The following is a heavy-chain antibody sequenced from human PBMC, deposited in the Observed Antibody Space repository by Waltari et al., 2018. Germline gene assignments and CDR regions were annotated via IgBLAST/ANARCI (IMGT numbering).Heavy chain of an antibody. CDR2: IWYDGSNK. J-gene: IGHJ4*02. CDR1: GFTFSSYG. D-gene: IGHD3-3*01. CDR3: ARAPHTIFGVVRGYFDY. V-gene: IGHV3-33*01. Sequence: QVQLVESGGGVVQPGRSLRLSCAASGFTFSSYGMHRVRQAPGKGLEWVAVIWYDGSNKYYADSVKGRFTISRDNSKNTLYLQMNSLRAEDTAVYYCARAPHTIFGVVRGYFDYWGQGTLVTVSS.